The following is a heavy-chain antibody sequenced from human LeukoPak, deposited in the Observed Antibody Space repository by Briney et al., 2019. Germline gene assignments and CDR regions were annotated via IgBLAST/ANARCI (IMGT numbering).Heavy chain of an antibody. D-gene: IGHD6-13*01. Sequence: GGSLRLSCAASGFTFDDYAMHWVRQAPGKGLEWVSGISWNSGSIGYADSVKGRFTISRDNAKNSLYLQMNSLRAEDTALYYCAKDQEYSSSWYEIMSGAFDIWGQGTMVTVSS. CDR3: AKDQEYSSSWYEIMSGAFDI. CDR1: GFTFDDYA. J-gene: IGHJ3*02. V-gene: IGHV3-9*01. CDR2: ISWNSGSI.